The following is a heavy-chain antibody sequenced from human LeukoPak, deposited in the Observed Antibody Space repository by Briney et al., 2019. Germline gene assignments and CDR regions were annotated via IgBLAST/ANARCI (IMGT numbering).Heavy chain of an antibody. CDR3: AKDIRYYYDSSGPGAFDY. CDR1: GFTFDDYA. CDR2: ISWNSGSI. Sequence: PGGSLRLSCAASGFTFDDYAMHWVRQAPGKGLEWVSGISWNSGSIGYADSAKGRFTISRDNAKNSLYLQMNSLRAEDTALYYCAKDIRYYYDSSGPGAFDYWGQGTLVTVSS. D-gene: IGHD3-22*01. V-gene: IGHV3-9*01. J-gene: IGHJ4*02.